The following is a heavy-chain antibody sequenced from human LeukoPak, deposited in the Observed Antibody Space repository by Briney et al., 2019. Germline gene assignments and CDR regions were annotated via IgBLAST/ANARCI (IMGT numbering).Heavy chain of an antibody. J-gene: IGHJ4*02. V-gene: IGHV3-7*03. CDR3: AKDGGGYCNNSSC. CDR2: IKEDGGEK. CDR1: GFTFRDYW. D-gene: IGHD2-2*01. Sequence: PGGSLRLSCAASGFTFRDYWMTWVRQAPGKGLEWVANIKEDGGEKNYVDSVKGRFTISRDNAMNSLYLQMNSLGAADTAVYYCAKDGGGYCNNSSCWGQGTLVTVSS.